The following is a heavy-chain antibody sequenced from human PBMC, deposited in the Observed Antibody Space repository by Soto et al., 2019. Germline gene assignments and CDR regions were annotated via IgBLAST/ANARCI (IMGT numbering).Heavy chain of an antibody. J-gene: IGHJ4*02. CDR1: GFTFSSYA. CDR3: VKNRDGYLFSPFDY. Sequence: PGGSLRLSCSASGFTFSSYAMHWVRQAPGKGLEYVSAISSNGGSTYYADSVKGRFTISRDNSKNTLYLQMSSLRAEDTAVYYCVKNRDGYLFSPFDYWGQGTLVTVSS. V-gene: IGHV3-64D*06. CDR2: ISSNGGST. D-gene: IGHD5-12*01.